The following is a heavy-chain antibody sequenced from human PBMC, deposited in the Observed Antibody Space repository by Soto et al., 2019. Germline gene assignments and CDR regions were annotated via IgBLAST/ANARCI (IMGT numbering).Heavy chain of an antibody. Sequence: ASVKVSCKASGYIFTTYTISWVRQAPGQGLEWMGWISGNNGNTNYAQKLQGRVTMTTDTSASTAYMEVRSLRSDDTAIYFCARQKGINNYYGMDVWGQGTTVTVPS. D-gene: IGHD3-10*01. CDR1: GYIFTTYT. CDR2: ISGNNGNT. V-gene: IGHV1-18*04. CDR3: ARQKGINNYYGMDV. J-gene: IGHJ6*02.